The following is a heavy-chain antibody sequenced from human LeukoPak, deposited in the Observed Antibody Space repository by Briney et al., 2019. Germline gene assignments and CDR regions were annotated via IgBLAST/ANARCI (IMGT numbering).Heavy chain of an antibody. CDR1: GFTFSSYG. D-gene: IGHD2-15*01. CDR3: AHTPRYQYYFDY. J-gene: IGHJ4*02. Sequence: GRSLRLSCAASGFTFSSYGMHWVRQAPGKGLEWVAVIWYDGSNKYYADSVKGRFTISRGNSKNTLYLQMNSLRAEDTAVYYCAHTPRYQYYFDYWGQGTLVTVSS. CDR2: IWYDGSNK. V-gene: IGHV3-33*01.